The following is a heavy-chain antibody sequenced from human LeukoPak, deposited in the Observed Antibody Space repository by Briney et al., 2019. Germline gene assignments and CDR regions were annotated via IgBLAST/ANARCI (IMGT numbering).Heavy chain of an antibody. J-gene: IGHJ6*03. CDR3: ARDTSSSSSYYYYMDV. CDR1: GFTVSHYY. Sequence: GGSLRLSCAASGFTVSHYYMTWVRQAPGKGLEWVSGINWNGGSTGYADSVKGRFTISRDNAKNSLYLQMNSLRAEDTALYYCARDTSSSSSYYYYMDVWGKGTMVTVSS. D-gene: IGHD6-6*01. V-gene: IGHV3-20*04. CDR2: INWNGGST.